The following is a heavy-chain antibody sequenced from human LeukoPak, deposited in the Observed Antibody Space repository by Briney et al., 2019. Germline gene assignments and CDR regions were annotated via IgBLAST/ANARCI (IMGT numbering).Heavy chain of an antibody. Sequence: SQTLSLTCAISGDSVSSNSAAWNWVRQSPSRGLECLGRTYYRSKWYNDYAVSVKSRINIKPDTSMNQISLQLNSVTPEDTAVYYCARGSSGPLLGTFDYWGQGALVTVAS. CDR1: GDSVSSNSAA. D-gene: IGHD6-19*01. CDR2: TYYRSKWYN. J-gene: IGHJ4*02. V-gene: IGHV6-1*01. CDR3: ARGSSGPLLGTFDY.